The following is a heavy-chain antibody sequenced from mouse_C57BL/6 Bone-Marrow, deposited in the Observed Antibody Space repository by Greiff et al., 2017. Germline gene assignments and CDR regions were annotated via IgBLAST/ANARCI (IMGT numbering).Heavy chain of an antibody. J-gene: IGHJ2*01. Sequence: VQLQESGAELVKPGASVKISCKASGYAFSSYWMNWVKQRTGKGLEWIGQIYPGDGDTNYNGKFKGKATLTADKSSSTAYMQLSSLTSEDSAVXFCAREGGIYYDYARVYFDYWGQGTTLTVSS. CDR3: AREGGIYYDYARVYFDY. D-gene: IGHD2-4*01. CDR2: IYPGDGDT. V-gene: IGHV1-80*01. CDR1: GYAFSSYW.